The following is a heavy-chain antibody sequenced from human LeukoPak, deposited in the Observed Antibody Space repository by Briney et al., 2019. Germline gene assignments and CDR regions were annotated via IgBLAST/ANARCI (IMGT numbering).Heavy chain of an antibody. Sequence: SETLSLTCTVSGGSISSSSYYWGWIRQPPGKGLEWIGSIYYSGSTYYNPSLKSRVTISVDTSKNQFSLKLSSVTAADTAVYYCARHKYYYDSSGYLFDYWGPGTLVTVSS. D-gene: IGHD3-22*01. CDR3: ARHKYYYDSSGYLFDY. V-gene: IGHV4-39*01. CDR1: GGSISSSSYY. J-gene: IGHJ4*02. CDR2: IYYSGST.